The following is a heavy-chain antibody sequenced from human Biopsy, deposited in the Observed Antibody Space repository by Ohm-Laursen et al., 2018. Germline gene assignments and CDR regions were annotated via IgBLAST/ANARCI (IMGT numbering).Heavy chain of an antibody. Sequence: PGTLSLTCAVYGKTFSDYYWSWIRQPPGKGLDWIGQINQSGRTNYNPSPKSRVNISADKSNNQFSLKLTSVTSADTAVYFCGNEVHGRDYWGLGALVTVSS. CDR3: GNEVHGRDY. D-gene: IGHD2-15*01. CDR2: INQSGRT. V-gene: IGHV4-34*08. CDR1: GKTFSDYY. J-gene: IGHJ4*02.